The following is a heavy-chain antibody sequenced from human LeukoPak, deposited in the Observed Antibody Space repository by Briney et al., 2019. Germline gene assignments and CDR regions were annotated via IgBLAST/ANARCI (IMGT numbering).Heavy chain of an antibody. V-gene: IGHV3-7*02. CDR1: RFSFSSYW. J-gene: IGHJ4*02. D-gene: IGHD1-1*01. Sequence: PGGSLRLSCAASRFSFSSYWMSWVRQAPGKGLEWVASIKQDGNEKYYVDSVKGRFTISRDNAKNSVYLQMNSLRAEDTAVYYCTTVAATHEFDYWGQGTLVTVSS. CDR3: TTVAATHEFDY. CDR2: IKQDGNEK.